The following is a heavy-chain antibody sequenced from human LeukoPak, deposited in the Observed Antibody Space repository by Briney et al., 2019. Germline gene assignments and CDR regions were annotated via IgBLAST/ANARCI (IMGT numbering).Heavy chain of an antibody. Sequence: KTSETLSLTCTVSGGSISSYYWSWIRQPAGKAPEWIGRIYSSGIINYNPSLKSRVTMSLDNSKNQLSLKLSYVTAADTAVYYCARDTGKSGHPDYWGQGTLVTVSS. CDR1: GGSISSYY. J-gene: IGHJ4*02. CDR2: IYSSGII. CDR3: ARDTGKSGHPDY. D-gene: IGHD3-3*01. V-gene: IGHV4-4*07.